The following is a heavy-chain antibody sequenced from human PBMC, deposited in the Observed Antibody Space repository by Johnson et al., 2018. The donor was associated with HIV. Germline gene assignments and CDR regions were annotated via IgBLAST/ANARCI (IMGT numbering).Heavy chain of an antibody. CDR1: GFTFSPYW. J-gene: IGHJ3*02. V-gene: IGHV3-7*01. Sequence: LQLVESGGGLLQPAASLRLSSPASGFTFSPYWLRSVRQAPGTGLEWVANITDAGSATYYAASVKGRFTISRDNSKNTLYLQMNSLRAEDTAVYYCAKDRIMVRGVIGAFDIWGQGTMVTVSS. D-gene: IGHD3-10*01. CDR3: AKDRIMVRGVIGAFDI. CDR2: ITDAGSAT.